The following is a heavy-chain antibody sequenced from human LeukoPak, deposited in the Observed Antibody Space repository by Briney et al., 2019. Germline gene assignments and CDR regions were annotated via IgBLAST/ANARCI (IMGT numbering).Heavy chain of an antibody. CDR2: INHSGST. CDR1: GGSISSYY. J-gene: IGHJ6*03. CDR3: ARGAVSVYYYYMDV. Sequence: SETLSLTCIVSGGSISSYYWSWIRQPPGKGLEWIGEINHSGSTNYNPSLKSRVTISVDTSKNQFSLKLSSVTAADTAVYYCARGAVSVYYYYMDVWGKGTTVTVSS. V-gene: IGHV4-34*01.